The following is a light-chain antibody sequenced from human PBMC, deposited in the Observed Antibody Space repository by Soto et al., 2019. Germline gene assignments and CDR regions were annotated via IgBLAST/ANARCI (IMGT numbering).Light chain of an antibody. J-gene: IGKJ1*01. V-gene: IGKV3-11*01. Sequence: EIVLTQSPATLSLSPGERATLSCRASQSVSSYLAWYQQKPGQAPRLLIYDASNRATGIPDRFSGSGSGTDFTLTISRLEPEDFALYYCHQYGYSLWTFGQGTKVDIK. CDR3: HQYGYSLWT. CDR2: DAS. CDR1: QSVSSY.